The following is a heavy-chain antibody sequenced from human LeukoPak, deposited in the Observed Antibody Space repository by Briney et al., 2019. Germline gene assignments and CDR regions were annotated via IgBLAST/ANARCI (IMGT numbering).Heavy chain of an antibody. J-gene: IGHJ4*02. CDR3: ARERNYDILTGYYNPFYY. CDR1: GYTFTSYG. V-gene: IGHV1-18*01. D-gene: IGHD3-9*01. CDR2: ISAYNGNT. Sequence: ASVKVSCKASGYTFTSYGISWVRQAPGQGLEWMGWISAYNGNTNYAQKLQGRVTMTTDTSTSTAYMELRSLRSDDTAVYYCARERNYDILTGYYNPFYYWGQGTLVTVSS.